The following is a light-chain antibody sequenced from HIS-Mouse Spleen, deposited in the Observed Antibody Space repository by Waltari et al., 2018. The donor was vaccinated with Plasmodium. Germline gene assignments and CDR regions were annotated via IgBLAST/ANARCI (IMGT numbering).Light chain of an antibody. CDR3: CSYAGSYTYV. V-gene: IGLV2-11*01. CDR1: RSDVGGYNY. J-gene: IGLJ1*01. CDR2: DVS. Sequence: QSALTQPRSVSGSPGQSVTISCTGTRSDVGGYNYVPWYQQQPGKAPKLMIYDVSKRPSGVPDRFSGSKSGNTASLTISGLQAEDEADYYCCSYAGSYTYVFGTGTKVTVL.